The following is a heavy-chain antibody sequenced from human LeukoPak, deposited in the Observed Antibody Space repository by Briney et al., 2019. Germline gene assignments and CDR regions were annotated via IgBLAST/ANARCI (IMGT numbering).Heavy chain of an antibody. CDR3: AKAPSPYSSGSGRDY. J-gene: IGHJ4*02. CDR2: IRYDGSNK. V-gene: IGHV3-30*02. D-gene: IGHD1-26*01. Sequence: GGSLRLSCAASGFTFSSYGMNWVRQAPGKGLEWVAFIRYDGSNKYYADSVKGRFTISRDNSKNTLYLQMNSLRAEDTAVYYCAKAPSPYSSGSGRDYWGQGTLVTVSS. CDR1: GFTFSSYG.